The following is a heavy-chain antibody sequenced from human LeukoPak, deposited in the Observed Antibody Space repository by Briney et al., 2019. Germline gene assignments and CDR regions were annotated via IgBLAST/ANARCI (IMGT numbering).Heavy chain of an antibody. J-gene: IGHJ3*02. CDR3: AKGVRGII. D-gene: IGHD3-10*01. CDR2: IGGSGGST. CDR1: GFTFSNYA. V-gene: IGHV3-23*01. Sequence: GGSLRLSCAASGFTFSNYAMSWVRQAPGKGLELVSGIGGSGGSTNYADSVKGRFTISRDNSKNTLYLQMYNLRADDTAVYYCAKGVRGIIWGQGTMVTVSS.